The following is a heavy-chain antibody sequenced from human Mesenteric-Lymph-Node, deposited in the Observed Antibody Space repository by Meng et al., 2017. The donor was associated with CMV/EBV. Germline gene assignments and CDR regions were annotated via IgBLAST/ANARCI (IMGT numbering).Heavy chain of an antibody. CDR1: GFTFRSYW. J-gene: IGHJ4*02. CDR3: TRAEYNYFLDY. V-gene: IGHV3-74*01. Sequence: GESLKISCAASGFTFRSYWMHWVRQAPGKGLAWIARIKSDGSSTDYADSVKGRFTVSRDNDKETLYLHMNSLRAEDTAIYYCTRAEYNYFLDYWGQGTVVTVSS. D-gene: IGHD5-24*01. CDR2: IKSDGSST.